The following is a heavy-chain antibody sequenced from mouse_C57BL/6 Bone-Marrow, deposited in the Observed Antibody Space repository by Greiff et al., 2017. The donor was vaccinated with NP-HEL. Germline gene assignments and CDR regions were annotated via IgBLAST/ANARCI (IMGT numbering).Heavy chain of an antibody. CDR2: IYPGDGDT. D-gene: IGHD1-1*02. V-gene: IGHV1-82*01. CDR1: GYAFSSSW. J-gene: IGHJ2*01. Sequence: VQLQQSGPELVKPGASVKISCKASGYAFSSSWMNWVKQRPGKGLEWIGRIYPGDGDTNYNGKFKGKATLTADKSSSTAYMQLSSLTSEDSAVYLSASSGYGFDYWGQGTTLTVSS. CDR3: ASSGYGFDY.